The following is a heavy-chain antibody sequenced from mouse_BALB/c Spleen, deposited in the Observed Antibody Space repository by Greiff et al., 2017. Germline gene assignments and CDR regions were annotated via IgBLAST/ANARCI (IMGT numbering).Heavy chain of an antibody. Sequence: QVQLQQSGAELVRPGVSVKISCKGSGYTFTDYAMHWVKQSHAKSLEWIGVISTYYGDASYNQKFKGKATMTVDKSSSTAYMELARLTSEDSAIYYCASLHYYGSSPHYAMDYWGQGTSVTVSS. V-gene: IGHV1S137*01. D-gene: IGHD1-1*01. J-gene: IGHJ4*01. CDR2: ISTYYGDA. CDR3: ASLHYYGSSPHYAMDY. CDR1: GYTFTDYA.